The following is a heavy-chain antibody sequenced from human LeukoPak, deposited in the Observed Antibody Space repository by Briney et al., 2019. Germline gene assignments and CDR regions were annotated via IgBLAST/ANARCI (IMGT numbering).Heavy chain of an antibody. D-gene: IGHD3/OR15-3a*01. Sequence: ASVKVSCKASGYTFTGYYMHWVRQAPGQGLEWMGWINPNSGGTNYAQKFQGRVTMTRDTSISTAYMELSSLRSEDTAVYYCAREDEADFNWFDPWGQGTLVTVSS. J-gene: IGHJ5*02. CDR2: INPNSGGT. CDR1: GYTFTGYY. CDR3: AREDEADFNWFDP. V-gene: IGHV1-2*02.